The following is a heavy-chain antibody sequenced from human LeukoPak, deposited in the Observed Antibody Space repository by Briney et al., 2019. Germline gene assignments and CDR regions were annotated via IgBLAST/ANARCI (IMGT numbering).Heavy chain of an antibody. V-gene: IGHV3-74*01. CDR2: INSDGSST. CDR3: ARDYGDSFDY. J-gene: IGHJ4*02. CDR1: GFTLSTYW. D-gene: IGHD4-17*01. Sequence: QPGGSLRLSCAASGFTLSTYWMHWVRQVPGKGLMWVSRINSDGSSTNYADSVKGRFTISRDNAKNTLYLQMNSLRADDTAVYYCARDYGDSFDYWGQGTLLTVSS.